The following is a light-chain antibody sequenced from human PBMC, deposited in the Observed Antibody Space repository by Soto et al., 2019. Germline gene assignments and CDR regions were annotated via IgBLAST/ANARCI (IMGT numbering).Light chain of an antibody. V-gene: IGLV2-14*01. CDR2: DVH. Sequence: QSVLTQPASVSGSPGQSITISCTGTSSDIGGYNYVSWFQQHPDKAPKLMIYDVHGRPSGVSNRFSGSKSGNTASLTISGLQAEDEADYYCSSFTSSSTRVFGTGTKLTVL. J-gene: IGLJ1*01. CDR1: SSDIGGYNY. CDR3: SSFTSSSTRV.